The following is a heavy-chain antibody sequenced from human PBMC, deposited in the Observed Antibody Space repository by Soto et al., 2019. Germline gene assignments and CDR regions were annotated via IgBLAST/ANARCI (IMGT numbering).Heavy chain of an antibody. CDR3: AKDNEHYVSWCFAH. CDR2: ISGTGDSK. V-gene: IGHV3-23*01. CDR1: GFTFGSYA. D-gene: IGHD3-10*01. J-gene: IGHJ4*02. Sequence: EVQLLESGGGLVQPGGSLRLSCAASGFTFGSYAMSWVRQAPGKGLEWVSLISGTGDSKEYAYSVRGRFTISRDCSKTTVFWQRNSLRAEDTAVYFCAKDNEHYVSWCFAHRGQGTLVTVSS.